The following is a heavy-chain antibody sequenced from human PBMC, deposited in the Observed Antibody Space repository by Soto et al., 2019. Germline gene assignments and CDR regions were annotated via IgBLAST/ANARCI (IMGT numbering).Heavy chain of an antibody. J-gene: IGHJ6*02. Sequence: SETLSLTCGVYRGSFSGFYWSWVRQTPGGGLEWIGEINHSGTTNYNPSFPNRVTISVDKSTNNFSLKMTSVTAADAAVYYCARGRGYVYGSNFYGLDVWGQGTTVTVSS. CDR1: RGSFSGFY. D-gene: IGHD6-25*01. CDR2: INHSGTT. V-gene: IGHV4-34*01. CDR3: ARGRGYVYGSNFYGLDV.